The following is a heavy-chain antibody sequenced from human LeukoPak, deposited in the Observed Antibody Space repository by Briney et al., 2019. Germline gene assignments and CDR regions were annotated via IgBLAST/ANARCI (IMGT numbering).Heavy chain of an antibody. CDR2: INHSGST. Sequence: SDTLSLTCAVYGGSFSGYYWSWIRQPPGKGLEWIGEINHSGSTNYNPALKSRVTMSVVTSNNQFSLKLSSVTAADTAVYYCARGLRGVVVVPAAMGKGFDYWGQGTLVTVSS. D-gene: IGHD2-2*01. CDR1: GGSFSGYY. J-gene: IGHJ4*02. CDR3: ARGLRGVVVVPAAMGKGFDY. V-gene: IGHV4-34*01.